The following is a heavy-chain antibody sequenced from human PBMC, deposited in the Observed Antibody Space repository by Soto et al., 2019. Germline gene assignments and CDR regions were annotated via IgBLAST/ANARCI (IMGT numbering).Heavy chain of an antibody. CDR3: ARAPDTIFSLYYFDY. V-gene: IGHV4-31*03. CDR2: IYYSGST. Sequence: QVQLQESGPGLVKPSQTLSLTCTVSGGSISSGGYYWSWIRQHPGKGLELIGYIYYSGSTYYNPSLKSRVTISVDTSKNQFSLKLSSVTAADTAVYYCARAPDTIFSLYYFDYWGQGTLVTVSS. D-gene: IGHD3-3*01. J-gene: IGHJ4*02. CDR1: GGSISSGGYY.